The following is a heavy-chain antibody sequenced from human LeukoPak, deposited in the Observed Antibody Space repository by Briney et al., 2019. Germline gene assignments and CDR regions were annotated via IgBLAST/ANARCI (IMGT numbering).Heavy chain of an antibody. V-gene: IGHV4-61*02. J-gene: IGHJ4*02. Sequence: SQTLSLTCTVSGGSISSGSYYWSWIRQPGGKGLEWIGRTYTSGSTNYNPSLKSRVTISVDTSKNQFSLKLSSVTAADTAVYYCARLNLRFGELFDYWGQGTLVTVSS. D-gene: IGHD3-10*01. CDR3: ARLNLRFGELFDY. CDR2: TYTSGST. CDR1: GGSISSGSYY.